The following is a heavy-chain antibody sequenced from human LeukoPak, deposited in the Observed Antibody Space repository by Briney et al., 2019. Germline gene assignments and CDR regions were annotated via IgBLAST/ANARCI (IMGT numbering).Heavy chain of an antibody. V-gene: IGHV3-23*01. D-gene: IGHD3-3*01. Sequence: PGGSLRLSCAASGFTFSSYAMSWVRQAPGKGLEWVSAISGSGGSTYYADSVKGRFTISRDNSKNTLYLQMNSLRAEDTAVYYCAKPVYYDFWSGYSYGMDVWGQGTTVTVSS. CDR2: ISGSGGST. CDR1: GFTFSSYA. J-gene: IGHJ6*02. CDR3: AKPVYYDFWSGYSYGMDV.